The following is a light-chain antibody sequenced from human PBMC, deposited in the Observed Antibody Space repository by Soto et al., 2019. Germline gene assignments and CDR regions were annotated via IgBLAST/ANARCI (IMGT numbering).Light chain of an antibody. V-gene: IGKV1-33*01. J-gene: IGKJ4*01. CDR3: QQLESYPST. CDR1: EDINTN. CDR2: DAS. Sequence: DTQMTQSPSSVLGSVGDRVTITCLASEDINTNLNWYQQKEGEAPNLLIYDASNLETGVPSRFSGRGSGTHFSLTINSLQPEDLGTYYCQQLESYPSTFGGGTKVDI.